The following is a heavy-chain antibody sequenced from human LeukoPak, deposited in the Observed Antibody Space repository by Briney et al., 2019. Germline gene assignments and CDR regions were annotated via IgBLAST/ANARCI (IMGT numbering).Heavy chain of an antibody. CDR2: ISGSGGST. J-gene: IGHJ6*02. Sequence: GGSLRLSCAASGFTFSGYAMSWVRQAPGKGLEWVSGISGSGGSTYYADSVKGRFTISRDNSKNTLYLQMNSLRAEDTAVYYCAKSFGGSYYYYGMDVWGQGTTVTVSS. V-gene: IGHV3-23*01. D-gene: IGHD1-26*01. CDR1: GFTFSGYA. CDR3: AKSFGGSYYYYGMDV.